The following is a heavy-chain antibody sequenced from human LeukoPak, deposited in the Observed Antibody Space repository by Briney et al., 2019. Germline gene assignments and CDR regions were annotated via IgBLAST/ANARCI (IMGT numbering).Heavy chain of an antibody. V-gene: IGHV4-59*08. D-gene: IGHD3-10*01. CDR3: ARYFFGTTSGSYEDNYYYYGMAV. CDR2: IYYSGST. Sequence: SWGTLSLTCTASGVSISSYSRSWIRQPPGKGLEWIGDIYYSGSTNYNPSLQSRVTISVDQSKNQFSLKLSSVTAADTAVYYCARYFFGTTSGSYEDNYYYYGMAVWGQGTTVTVSS. J-gene: IGHJ6*02. CDR1: GVSISSYS.